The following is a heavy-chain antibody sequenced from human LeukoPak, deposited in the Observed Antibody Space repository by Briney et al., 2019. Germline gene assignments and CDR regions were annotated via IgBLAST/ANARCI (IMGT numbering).Heavy chain of an antibody. CDR2: ISDSGGST. D-gene: IGHD6-13*01. J-gene: IGHJ4*02. CDR1: GFSFSNYA. Sequence: GGSLRLSCAASGFSFSNYAMSWVRQAPGKGLEWVSAISDSGGSTYYADSVKGRFTISRDNSKNTLNMQMNSLRGEDTAVYYCAKGFTSSWNYYFDYWGQGTLVTVSS. V-gene: IGHV3-23*01. CDR3: AKGFTSSWNYYFDY.